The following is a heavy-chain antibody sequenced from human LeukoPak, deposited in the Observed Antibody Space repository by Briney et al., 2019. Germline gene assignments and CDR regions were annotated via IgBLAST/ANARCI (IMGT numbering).Heavy chain of an antibody. CDR1: GGTFSSYA. CDR2: IIPIFGIA. V-gene: IGHV1-69*04. CDR3: ANSGKDILTGYLWYFDH. J-gene: IGHJ4*02. Sequence: SVKVSCKASGGTFSSYAISWVRQAPGQGLEWMGRIIPIFGIANYAQKFQGRVTITADKSTSTAYMELSSLRSEDTAVYYCANSGKDILTGYLWYFDHWGQGTLVTVSS. D-gene: IGHD3-9*01.